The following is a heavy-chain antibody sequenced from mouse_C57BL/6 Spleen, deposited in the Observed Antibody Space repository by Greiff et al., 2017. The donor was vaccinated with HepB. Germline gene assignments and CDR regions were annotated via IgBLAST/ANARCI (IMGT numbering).Heavy chain of an antibody. CDR3: GRRIGGGWFAY. Sequence: QVQLQQPGAELVRPGSSVKLSCKASGYTFTSYWMDWVKQRPGQGLEWIGNIYPSDSETHYNQKFKDKATLTVDKSSSTAYMQLSSLTSEDSAVYYCGRRIGGGWFAYWGQGTLVTVSA. V-gene: IGHV1-61*01. CDR1: GYTFTSYW. CDR2: IYPSDSET. J-gene: IGHJ3*01.